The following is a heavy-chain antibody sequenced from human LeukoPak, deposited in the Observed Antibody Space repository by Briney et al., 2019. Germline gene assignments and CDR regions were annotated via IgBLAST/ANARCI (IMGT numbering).Heavy chain of an antibody. J-gene: IGHJ4*02. CDR3: ARVSGDYYDSSGYYY. V-gene: IGHV1-18*01. Sequence: GASVKVSCKSSGYTSSDYGISWMRQAPGQGLEWMGWISTNNGNTNYAQKLQGRVTMTTDTSTSTAYMELRSLRSDDTAVYYCARVSGDYYDSSGYYYWGQGTLVTVSS. CDR1: GYTSSDYG. D-gene: IGHD3-22*01. CDR2: ISTNNGNT.